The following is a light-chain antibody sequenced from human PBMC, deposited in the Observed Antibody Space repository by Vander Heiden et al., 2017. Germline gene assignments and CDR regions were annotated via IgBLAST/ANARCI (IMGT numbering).Light chain of an antibody. V-gene: IGLV1-44*01. Sequence: QSVLPQPPSASGPPGQRLTISCSGSTSKIGSNNVNWYQQLPGAAPKLLIYTNNQRPSGVPDRFSGSKSGSSASLAISGLQADDESDFYCASWDDTVRAVVFGGGTKVTVL. CDR2: TNN. CDR1: TSKIGSNN. J-gene: IGLJ2*01. CDR3: ASWDDTVRAVV.